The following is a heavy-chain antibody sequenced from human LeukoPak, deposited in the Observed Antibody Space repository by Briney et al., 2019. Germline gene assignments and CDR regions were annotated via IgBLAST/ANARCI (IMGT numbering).Heavy chain of an antibody. J-gene: IGHJ4*02. CDR2: INPSGGST. V-gene: IGHV1-46*04. CDR3: ARGGWFIVDY. D-gene: IGHD3-10*01. Sequence: ASVKVSCKASGYTFTSYYMHWVRQAPGQGLEWMGIINPSGGSTSYADSVKGRFTISRDNAKNTLYLQMNSLRAEDTAVYYCARGGWFIVDYWGQGTLVTVSS. CDR1: GYTFTSYY.